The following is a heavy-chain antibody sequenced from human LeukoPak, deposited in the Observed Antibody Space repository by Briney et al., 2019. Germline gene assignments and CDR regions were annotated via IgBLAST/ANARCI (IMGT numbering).Heavy chain of an antibody. CDR2: ISPYNGNT. J-gene: IGHJ4*02. D-gene: IGHD3-3*01. CDR3: ARGGHYDFWSGPPDF. Sequence: ASVKVSCKASGYTFTNYGISWVRQAPGQGLEWMGWISPYNGNTHYVQKLQGRLTMTTDTSTSTAYMELKSLRSDDTAVYYCARGGHYDFWSGPPDFWGQGTLVTVSS. V-gene: IGHV1-18*01. CDR1: GYTFTNYG.